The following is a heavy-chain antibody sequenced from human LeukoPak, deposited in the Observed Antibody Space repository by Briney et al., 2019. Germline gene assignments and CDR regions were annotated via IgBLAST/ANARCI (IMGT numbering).Heavy chain of an antibody. CDR3: ARERSYGSPAEY. CDR1: GGSFSGYY. CDR2: INHSGST. D-gene: IGHD5-18*01. Sequence: SETLSLTCAVYGGSFSGYYWSWIRQPPGKGLEWIGEINHSGSTNYNPPLKSRVTISVDTSKNQFYLKVSSVTAADTAVYYCARERSYGSPAEYWGQGILVTVSS. J-gene: IGHJ4*02. V-gene: IGHV4-34*01.